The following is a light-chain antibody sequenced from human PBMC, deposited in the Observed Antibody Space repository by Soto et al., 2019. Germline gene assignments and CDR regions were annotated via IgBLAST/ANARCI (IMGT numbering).Light chain of an antibody. CDR3: SSYTRSRAYV. CDR1: SSDVGAYNF. J-gene: IGLJ1*01. V-gene: IGLV2-14*01. CDR2: EVS. Sequence: QSALTQPASVSGSPGQSITISCTGTSSDVGAYNFVSWYQQQSGKAPKLIIHEVSNRSSGVSNRFSGSKSGNTASLTISGLQADDEADYYCSSYTRSRAYVFGIGTKLTVL.